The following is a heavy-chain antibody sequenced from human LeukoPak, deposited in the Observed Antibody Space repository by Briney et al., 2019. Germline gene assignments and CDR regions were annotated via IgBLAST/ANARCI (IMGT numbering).Heavy chain of an antibody. Sequence: ASVKVSCKASGGTFSSYTISWVRQAPGQGLEWMGRIIPILGIANYAQKFQGRVTMTRDTSISTAYMELSRLRSDDTAVYYCARVGYCSSTSCYDDAFDIWGQGTMVTVSS. D-gene: IGHD2-2*01. CDR3: ARVGYCSSTSCYDDAFDI. CDR1: GGTFSSYT. CDR2: IIPILGIA. V-gene: IGHV1-69*02. J-gene: IGHJ3*02.